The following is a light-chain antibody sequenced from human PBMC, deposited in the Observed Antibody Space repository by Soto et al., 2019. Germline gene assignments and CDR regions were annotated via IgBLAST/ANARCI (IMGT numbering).Light chain of an antibody. CDR3: QQYGSSPYT. CDR2: GAS. Sequence: TQSPVTLSVSPGERATLSCRASQSVGSNLAWYQQKPGQAPRLLIYGASSRATGIPDRFSGSGSGTDFTLTISSLEPEDFAVYYCQQYGSSPYTLAQGTKVDNK. J-gene: IGKJ2*01. V-gene: IGKV3-20*01. CDR1: QSVGSN.